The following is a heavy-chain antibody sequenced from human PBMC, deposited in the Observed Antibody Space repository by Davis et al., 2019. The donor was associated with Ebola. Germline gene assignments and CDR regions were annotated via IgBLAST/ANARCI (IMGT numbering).Heavy chain of an antibody. V-gene: IGHV3-30*04. Sequence: PGGSLRPSCAAPGFTFRNYAMHWVRQAPGKGLEWVAVVSHSEREKFYADPVKGRFTISRDNSENTLYLQMNSLTADDTAVYYCARAVFHEVLDYWGQGTPVTVSS. CDR3: ARAVFHEVLDY. J-gene: IGHJ4*02. D-gene: IGHD3-3*01. CDR2: VSHSEREK. CDR1: GFTFRNYA.